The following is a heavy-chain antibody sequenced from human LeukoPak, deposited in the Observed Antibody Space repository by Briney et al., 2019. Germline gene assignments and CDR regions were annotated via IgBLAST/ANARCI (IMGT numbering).Heavy chain of an antibody. J-gene: IGHJ4*02. CDR1: GFTFSTYW. CDR3: AREEGYFDY. Sequence: GSLRLSCAASGFTFSTYWMAWVGQAPGKGLEWVANIKQDGSDKYYVGSVKGRFTISRDTAKNSLYLQMNSLRAEDTAAYYCAREEGYFDYWGQGTLVTVSS. CDR2: IKQDGSDK. V-gene: IGHV3-7*01.